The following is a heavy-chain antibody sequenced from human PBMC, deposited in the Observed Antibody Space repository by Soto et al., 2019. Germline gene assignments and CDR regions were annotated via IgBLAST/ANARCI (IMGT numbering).Heavy chain of an antibody. CDR2: IIPILGIA. D-gene: IGHD3-22*01. CDR3: ARGSRRGSSGYDY. V-gene: IGHV1-69*02. CDR1: GGTFSSYT. Sequence: GASVKVSCKASGGTFSSYTISWVRQAPGQGLEWMGRIIPILGIANYAQKFQGRVTITADKSTSTAYMELSSLRSEDTAVYYCARGSRRGSSGYDYWGQGTLVTVSS. J-gene: IGHJ4*02.